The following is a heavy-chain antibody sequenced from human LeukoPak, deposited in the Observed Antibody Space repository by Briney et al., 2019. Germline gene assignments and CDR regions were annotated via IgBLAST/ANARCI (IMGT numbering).Heavy chain of an antibody. CDR1: GITFSTYS. Sequence: GGSLRLSCVASGITFSTYSMNWVRQAPGKVLEWVSYISSFSGTINYADSVKGRFTISRDNAKNSLYLQMNSLRAEDTAVYYCARDQGGVGYWGQGTLVTVSS. CDR2: ISSFSGTI. D-gene: IGHD3-16*01. J-gene: IGHJ4*02. V-gene: IGHV3-48*01. CDR3: ARDQGGVGY.